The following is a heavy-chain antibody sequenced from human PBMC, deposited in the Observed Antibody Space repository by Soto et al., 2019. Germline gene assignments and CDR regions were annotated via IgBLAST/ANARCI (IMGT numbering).Heavy chain of an antibody. J-gene: IGHJ6*02. Sequence: QVQLQESGPGLVKPSQTLSLTCTVSGCSISSGGYYWYWIRQHPGKGLEWIGSIYYSGTTYYNPSLKSRATLSVDTSKNQCTLKLSSVTAADTAVYYCAASCVACAGFSHYGIDGWGQGTTVTVSS. CDR1: GCSISSGGYY. V-gene: IGHV4-31*03. D-gene: IGHD5-12*01. CDR2: IYYSGTT. CDR3: AASCVACAGFSHYGIDG.